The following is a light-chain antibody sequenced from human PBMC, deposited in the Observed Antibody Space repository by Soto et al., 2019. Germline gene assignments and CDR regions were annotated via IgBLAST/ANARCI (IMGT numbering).Light chain of an antibody. V-gene: IGKV1-39*01. J-gene: IGKJ2*03. CDR3: QQSYSTQYS. Sequence: IQITQSPSSLSASAGDRVTITCRAGQNIDTYLNWYQQKPGKAPKVLIYAASRLQSGVPSRFSGSGSGTSFTLTISSMQPEDFANYYCQQSYSTQYSFGQGTKLDXK. CDR2: AAS. CDR1: QNIDTY.